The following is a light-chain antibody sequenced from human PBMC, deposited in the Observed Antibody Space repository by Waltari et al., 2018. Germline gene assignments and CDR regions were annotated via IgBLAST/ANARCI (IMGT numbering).Light chain of an antibody. Sequence: DTQMTKSPSSLSASVGDRVTITCRASQSINNYVNWYQQKPGQAPKLLIFAASTVQTGVPSRFSGSGSGTEFTLTISSLQPEDFATYYCQQSYNIPRAFGQGTKVEIK. CDR1: QSINNY. J-gene: IGKJ1*01. V-gene: IGKV1-39*01. CDR2: AAS. CDR3: QQSYNIPRA.